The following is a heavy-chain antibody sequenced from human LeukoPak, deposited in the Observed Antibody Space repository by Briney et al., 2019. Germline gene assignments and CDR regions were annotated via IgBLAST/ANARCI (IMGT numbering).Heavy chain of an antibody. V-gene: IGHV3-21*01. CDR1: GFTFSSYA. D-gene: IGHD6-13*01. J-gene: IGHJ4*02. CDR2: LSSGSNYM. Sequence: GGSLRLSCAASGFTFSSYAMTWVRQAPGEGLEWVSSLSSGSNYMYYADSVKGRFTISRDNAKNSLYLQMNSLRAEDTAVYYCARDLYSSNWYFDYWGRGTLVTVSS. CDR3: ARDLYSSNWYFDY.